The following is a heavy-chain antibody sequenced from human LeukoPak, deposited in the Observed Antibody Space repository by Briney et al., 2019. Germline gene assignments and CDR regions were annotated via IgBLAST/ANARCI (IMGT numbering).Heavy chain of an antibody. V-gene: IGHV3-30-3*01. CDR1: GFIFSSYA. CDR3: AREDGSGWRLPEN. Sequence: GGSLRLSCAASGFIFSSYAMHWVRQAPGKGLEWVAVISDDGSNIYYADSVRGRFTISRDNSKNTLYLQVNSLRVEDTAVYYCAREDGSGWRLPENWGQGTLATVSS. J-gene: IGHJ4*02. D-gene: IGHD6-19*01. CDR2: ISDDGSNI.